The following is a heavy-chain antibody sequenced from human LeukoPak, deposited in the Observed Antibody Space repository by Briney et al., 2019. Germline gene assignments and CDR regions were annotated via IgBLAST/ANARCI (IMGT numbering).Heavy chain of an antibody. D-gene: IGHD4-17*01. Sequence: ASVEVSCKASGYTFTSYGISWVRQAPGQGLEWMGWISAYNGNTNYAQKLQGRVTMTTDTSTSTAYMELRSLRSDDTAVYYCARTKKSSGSTPTGEDCWGQGTLVTVSS. CDR1: GYTFTSYG. CDR3: ARTKKSSGSTPTGEDC. J-gene: IGHJ4*02. V-gene: IGHV1-18*01. CDR2: ISAYNGNT.